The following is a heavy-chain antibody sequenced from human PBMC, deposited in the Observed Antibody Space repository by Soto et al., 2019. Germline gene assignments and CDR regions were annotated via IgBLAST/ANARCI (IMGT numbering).Heavy chain of an antibody. CDR2: IYYSGST. J-gene: IGHJ4*02. V-gene: IGHV4-59*01. CDR1: GGSISSYY. CDR3: ARVYFEAAGRRYFDY. Sequence: SETLSLTCTVSGGSISSYYWSWIRQPPGKGLEWIGYIYYSGSTNYNPSLKSRVTISVETSKNQFSLKLSSVTAADTAVYYCARVYFEAAGRRYFDYWGQGTLVTVSS. D-gene: IGHD6-13*01.